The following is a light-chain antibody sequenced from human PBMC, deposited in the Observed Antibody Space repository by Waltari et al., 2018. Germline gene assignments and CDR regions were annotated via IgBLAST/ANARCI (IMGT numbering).Light chain of an antibody. CDR2: DVT. V-gene: IGLV2-14*03. CDR3: SSYTTSWTYV. J-gene: IGLJ1*01. CDR1: SSAISSYNY. Sequence: QSALTQPASVSGSPGQSITISCTGTSSAISSYNYFSWYQQYPGEAPKLILYDVTSRLSGVSSRFSGSKSGHTAFLTISGLQAEDEADFFCSSYTTSWTYVFGTGT.